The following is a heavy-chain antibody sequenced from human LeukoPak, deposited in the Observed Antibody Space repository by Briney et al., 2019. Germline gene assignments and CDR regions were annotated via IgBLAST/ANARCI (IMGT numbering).Heavy chain of an antibody. Sequence: SETLSLTCTVSGGSISSSSYYWGWIRQPPGKGLEWIGSINYSGSTYYNPSLKSRVTISVDTSKIQFSLNLSSVTAADTAVYYCARGSFAASDGMDVWGQGTTVTVSS. D-gene: IGHD5-18*01. J-gene: IGHJ6*02. CDR3: ARGSFAASDGMDV. CDR2: INYSGST. CDR1: GGSISSSSYY. V-gene: IGHV4-39*01.